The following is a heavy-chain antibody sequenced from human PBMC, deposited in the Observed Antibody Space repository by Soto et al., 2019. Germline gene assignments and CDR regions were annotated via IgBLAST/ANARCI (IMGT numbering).Heavy chain of an antibody. Sequence: PSETLSLTCTVSGGSVSSGSYDWTWVRQPPGKGLEXIGYXXXIXRXSXNXXXXSRLTISLDTSKNQFSLELTSVSAADPAVYYCARDHSNSPDYFDSWGRATLVTLSS. D-gene: IGHD6-6*01. CDR2: XXXIXRX. J-gene: IGHJ4*02. V-gene: IGHV4-30-4*08. CDR1: GGSVSSGSYD. CDR3: ARDHSNSPDYFDS.